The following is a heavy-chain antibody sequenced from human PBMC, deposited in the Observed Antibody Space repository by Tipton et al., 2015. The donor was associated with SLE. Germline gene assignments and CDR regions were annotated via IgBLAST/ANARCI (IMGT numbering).Heavy chain of an antibody. CDR1: GGSISSYY. CDR2: IYYSGST. CDR3: AREGVGAKGAFDF. V-gene: IGHV4-59*01. J-gene: IGHJ3*01. Sequence: TLSLTCTVSGGSISSYYWSWIRQPPGKGLEWIGYIYYSGSTNYNPSLKSRVTISVDTSKNQFSLKLSSVTAADTAVYYCAREGVGAKGAFDFWGQGTMVPVSS. D-gene: IGHD1-26*01.